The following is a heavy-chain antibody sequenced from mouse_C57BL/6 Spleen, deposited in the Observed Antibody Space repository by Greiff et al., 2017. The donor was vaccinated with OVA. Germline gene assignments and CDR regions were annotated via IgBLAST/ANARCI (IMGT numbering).Heavy chain of an antibody. J-gene: IGHJ4*01. Sequence: EVMLVESGGGLVKPGGSLKLSCAASGFTFSDYGMHWVRQAPEKGLEWVAYISSGSSTIYYADTVKGRFTISRDNAKNTLFLQMTSLRSEDTAMYYCAKNYAGTYYAMDYWGQGTSVTVSS. CDR2: ISSGSSTI. CDR1: GFTFSDYG. V-gene: IGHV5-17*01. CDR3: AKNYAGTYYAMDY. D-gene: IGHD1-1*02.